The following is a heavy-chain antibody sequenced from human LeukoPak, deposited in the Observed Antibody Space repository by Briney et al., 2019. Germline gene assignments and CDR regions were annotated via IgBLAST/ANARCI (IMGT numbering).Heavy chain of an antibody. CDR3: VREARGYHYTYFDY. D-gene: IGHD5-18*01. CDR1: GFNLGSQD. V-gene: IGHV3-13*01. J-gene: IGHJ4*02. CDR2: VSAGFHA. Sequence: GGSLRLSCPASGFNLGSQDMPWVRQIPGKGLEWVAAVSAGFHAFFADSVQGRFTVSREDARNSLYLQMNSLRAGDTAVYYCVREARGYHYTYFDYWGQGTLVTVSS.